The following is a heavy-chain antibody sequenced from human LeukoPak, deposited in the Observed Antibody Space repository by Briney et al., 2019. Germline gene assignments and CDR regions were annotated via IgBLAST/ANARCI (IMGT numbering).Heavy chain of an antibody. J-gene: IGHJ5*02. CDR1: GFDFSTYA. V-gene: IGHV3-21*01. CDR2: ISTMSNYI. Sequence: GGSLRLSCAASGFDFSTYAINWVRQAPGKGLEWVSSISTMSNYIFYGDSVKGRFTISRDNAKNSVYLQMNSLRPEDTAVYCSRDRLGGLDLWGQGTLVTVSS. CDR3: SRDRLGGLDL. D-gene: IGHD5-12*01.